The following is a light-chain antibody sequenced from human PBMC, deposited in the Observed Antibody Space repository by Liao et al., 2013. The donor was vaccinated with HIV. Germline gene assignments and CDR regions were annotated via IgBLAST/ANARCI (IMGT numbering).Light chain of an antibody. CDR3: QVWDTTSDHPGV. V-gene: IGLV3-1*01. Sequence: SYELTQPPSVSVSPGQTASITCSGDKLGDKYACWYQQKPGQAPVLVIHSDSDRPSGIPERFSGSNSGNTATLTIRTVEAGDEADYYCQVWDTTSDHPGVFGGGTKVTVL. CDR2: SDS. CDR1: KLGDKY. J-gene: IGLJ3*02.